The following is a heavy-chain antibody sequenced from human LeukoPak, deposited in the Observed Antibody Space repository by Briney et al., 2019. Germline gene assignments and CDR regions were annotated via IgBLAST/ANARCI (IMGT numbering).Heavy chain of an antibody. CDR1: GYTFTGYY. Sequence: GASVKVSCKASGYTFTGYYMHWVRQAPGQGLEWMGWVNPNSGGTNYAQKFQGRVTMTRDTSIGTAYMELSRLRSDDTAVYYCAREFPGSSGYSLPIWGQGTLVTVSS. D-gene: IGHD3-22*01. J-gene: IGHJ4*02. CDR2: VNPNSGGT. V-gene: IGHV1-2*02. CDR3: AREFPGSSGYSLPI.